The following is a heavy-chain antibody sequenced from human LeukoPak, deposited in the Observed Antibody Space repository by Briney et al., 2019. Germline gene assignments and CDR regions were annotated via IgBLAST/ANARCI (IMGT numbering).Heavy chain of an antibody. CDR3: AGAVGGDGSGSL. J-gene: IGHJ4*02. V-gene: IGHV4-59*01. CDR2: IYYRVTS. D-gene: IGHD3-10*01. CDR1: GDSINTYY. Sequence: PSETLSLTCTVSGDSINTYYWSWIRQPPGKGLEWIGYIYYRVTSDYNPSLKSRVTMSVDMSTSQISLKLSSVTAADTAVYYCAGAVGGDGSGSLWGPGTLVTVSS.